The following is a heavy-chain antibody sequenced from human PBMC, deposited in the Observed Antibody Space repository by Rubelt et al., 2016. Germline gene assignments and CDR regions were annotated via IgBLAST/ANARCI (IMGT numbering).Heavy chain of an antibody. CDR2: IRSKALGGTT. V-gene: IGHV3-49*03. CDR3: SRDVGFGDFSWFDP. CDR1: GLTFGDFG. D-gene: IGHD3-10*01. Sequence: EVQVVESGGGLVQPGRSLRLSCKVSGLTFGDFGMSWFRQAPGRGLEWLRFIRSKALGGTTEYAASVKGGCTISSDDSRSIAYLQMNSLKTEDTAVYYCSRDVGFGDFSWFDPWGQGTLVTVSS. J-gene: IGHJ5*02.